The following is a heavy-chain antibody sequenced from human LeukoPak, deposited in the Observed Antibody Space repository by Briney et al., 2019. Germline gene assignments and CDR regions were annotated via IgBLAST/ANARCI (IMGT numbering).Heavy chain of an antibody. CDR2: INPNSGGT. J-gene: IGHJ3*02. D-gene: IGHD3-10*01. CDR3: ARDTHPYYYGSGPDAFDI. Sequence: ASVKVSCKASGYTFTGYYMHWVRQAPGQGLEWMGWINPNSGGTNYAQKFQGRVTMTRDTSISTAYMELSRLRSDDTAVYYCARDTHPYYYGSGPDAFDIWGQGTMVTVSS. V-gene: IGHV1-2*02. CDR1: GYTFTGYY.